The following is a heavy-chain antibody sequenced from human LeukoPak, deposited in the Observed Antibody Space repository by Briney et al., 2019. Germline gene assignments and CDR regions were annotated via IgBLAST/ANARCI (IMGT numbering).Heavy chain of an antibody. V-gene: IGHV1-69*13. Sequence: SVKVSCKASGGTFSSYAISWVRQAPGQGLEWMGGIIPIFGTANYAQKFQGRVTITADESTSTAYMELSSLRSEDMAVYYCARSENGDYGWFDPWGQGTLVTVSS. CDR3: ARSENGDYGWFDP. CDR2: IIPIFGTA. CDR1: GGTFSSYA. D-gene: IGHD4-17*01. J-gene: IGHJ5*02.